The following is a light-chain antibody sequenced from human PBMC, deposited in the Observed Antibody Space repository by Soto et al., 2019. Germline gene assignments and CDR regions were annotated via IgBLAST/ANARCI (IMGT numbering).Light chain of an antibody. V-gene: IGKV3-20*01. CDR2: GAS. Sequence: EIVFTQAPGTLSLSPGERATLSCRASQSVTSSYLAWYQQKLGLAPRLLIYGASSRETGIPERFSGSGAGTDFTLIISRLEPEDFAVDYCQQYGSSTLTFGEGTKVDNK. J-gene: IGKJ4*01. CDR3: QQYGSSTLT. CDR1: QSVTSSY.